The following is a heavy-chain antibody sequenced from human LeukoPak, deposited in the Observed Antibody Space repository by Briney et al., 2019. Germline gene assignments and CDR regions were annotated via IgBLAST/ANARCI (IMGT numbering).Heavy chain of an antibody. CDR1: GGTFSSYA. V-gene: IGHV1-69*04. CDR2: IIPILGIA. J-gene: IGHJ4*02. D-gene: IGHD5-24*01. Sequence: SVKVSCKASGGTFSSYAISWVRQAPGQGLEWMGRIIPILGIANYAQKFQGRVTITADKSTSTAYMELSSLRSEDTAVCYCALAQGRWLPFPFDYWGQGTLVTVSS. CDR3: ALAQGRWLPFPFDY.